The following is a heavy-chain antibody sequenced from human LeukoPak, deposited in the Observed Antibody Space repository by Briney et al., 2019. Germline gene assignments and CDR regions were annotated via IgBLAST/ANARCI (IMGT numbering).Heavy chain of an antibody. CDR2: INPNSGGT. CDR1: GYTFTGYY. Sequence: AAVKVSCKASGYTFTGYYMHWVRQAPGQGLEWMGWINPNSGGTNYAQKFQGRVTMTRDTSISTAYMELSRLRSDDTAVYYCARDVGEYSSSWYVAMLQRYYYYYMDVWGKGTTVTVSS. D-gene: IGHD6-13*01. CDR3: ARDVGEYSSSWYVAMLQRYYYYYMDV. J-gene: IGHJ6*03. V-gene: IGHV1-2*02.